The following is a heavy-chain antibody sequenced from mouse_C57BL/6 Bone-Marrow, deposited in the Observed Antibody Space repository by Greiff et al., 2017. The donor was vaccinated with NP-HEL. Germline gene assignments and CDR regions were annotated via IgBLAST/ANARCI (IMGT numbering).Heavy chain of an antibody. Sequence: VKLVESGPGLVAPSQTLSITCTVSGFSLTSYGVHWVRQPPGKGLEWLVVIWSDGSSTYNSPLKSRLSISKDNAESQVCLKMNSLHTDDTDMYYCDRHEGDSSGRPGCWYFDVWGTGTTVTVSS. CDR1: GFSLTSYG. J-gene: IGHJ1*03. CDR2: IWSDGSS. CDR3: DRHEGDSSGRPGCWYFDV. D-gene: IGHD3-2*02. V-gene: IGHV2-6-1*01.